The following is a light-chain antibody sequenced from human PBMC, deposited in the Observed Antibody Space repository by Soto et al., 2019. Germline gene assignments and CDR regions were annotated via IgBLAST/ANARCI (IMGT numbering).Light chain of an antibody. CDR1: QSVSGTY. CDR2: VAS. V-gene: IGKV3-20*01. Sequence: NVLTQSPGTLSLSPGARATLSCRASQSVSGTYLAWYQQKPGQAPRLLIYVASTRATGIPVRFSGSGSGTDFTLTISRLEPEDSAVYYCQQYGDAPHTFGQGTKLEIK. J-gene: IGKJ2*01. CDR3: QQYGDAPHT.